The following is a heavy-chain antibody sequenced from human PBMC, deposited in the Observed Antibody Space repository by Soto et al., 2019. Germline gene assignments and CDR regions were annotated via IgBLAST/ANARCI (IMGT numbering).Heavy chain of an antibody. CDR2: ISYDGNNK. J-gene: IGHJ4*02. CDR3: ARDPGALIVGATIPFDY. Sequence: PGGSLRLSCAASGLTFNRFPMHWVRQAPGKGLEWVSTISYDGNNKKYADSVKGRFTISRDNSKNTLSLQMNSLRADDTAIYYCARDPGALIVGATIPFDYWGQGTLVTVSS. D-gene: IGHD1-26*01. CDR1: GLTFNRFP. V-gene: IGHV3-30-3*01.